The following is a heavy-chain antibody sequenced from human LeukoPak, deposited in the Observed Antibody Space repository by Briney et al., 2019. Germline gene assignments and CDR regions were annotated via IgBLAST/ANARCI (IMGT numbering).Heavy chain of an antibody. CDR3: ARVTTMVRGVIIFSAFDI. D-gene: IGHD3-10*01. CDR2: IYTSGST. V-gene: IGHV4-4*07. Sequence: SETLSLTCTVSGGSISSYYWSWIRQSAGRGLEWIGRIYTSGSTNYNPSLKSRVTMSVDTSKNQFSLKLSSVTAADTAVYYCARVTTMVRGVIIFSAFDIWGQGTMVTVSS. J-gene: IGHJ3*02. CDR1: GGSISSYY.